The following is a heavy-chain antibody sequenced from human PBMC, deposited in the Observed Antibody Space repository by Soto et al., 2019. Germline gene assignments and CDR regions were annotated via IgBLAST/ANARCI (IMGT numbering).Heavy chain of an antibody. D-gene: IGHD3-10*01. CDR2: IYYSGST. V-gene: IGHV4-31*03. CDR3: ARVGGSGSPFDY. CDR1: GGSISSGGYY. Sequence: QVQLQESGPGLVKPSQTLSLTCTVSGGSISSGGYYWSWIRQLPEKGLEWIGYIYYSGSTYYNQSLKSRGTISVDTSKNQFSLKLSSVTAADTAVYYCARVGGSGSPFDYWGQGALVTVSS. J-gene: IGHJ4*02.